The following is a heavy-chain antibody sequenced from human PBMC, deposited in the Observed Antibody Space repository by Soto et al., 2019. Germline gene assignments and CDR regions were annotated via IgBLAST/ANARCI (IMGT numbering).Heavy chain of an antibody. J-gene: IGHJ4*02. CDR3: VREKVTMIVGFYYFDY. V-gene: IGHV3-66*01. CDR1: GFSVSSNY. Sequence: EMQLVESGGGLVQPGESLRLSCAASGFSVSSNYMSWVRQAPGKGLEWVSVIYAGGNTHYADSVEGRFTISRDNSNNXLYLQMNSLRAEDTAVYYCVREKVTMIVGFYYFDYWGQGTRVTVSS. D-gene: IGHD3-22*01. CDR2: IYAGGNT.